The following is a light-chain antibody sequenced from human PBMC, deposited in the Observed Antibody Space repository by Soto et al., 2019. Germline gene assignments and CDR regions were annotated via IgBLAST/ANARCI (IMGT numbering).Light chain of an antibody. J-gene: IGKJ1*01. Sequence: EIVMTQSPATLSVSPGERATLSCRASQSVSSNLAWYQQKPGQAPRLLIYGASTRATGIPARFSGSGSGTDSTLTISSLQSEDFAVYYCQQYNNWPPRGTFGQGTKVEIK. CDR2: GAS. V-gene: IGKV3-15*01. CDR3: QQYNNWPPRGT. CDR1: QSVSSN.